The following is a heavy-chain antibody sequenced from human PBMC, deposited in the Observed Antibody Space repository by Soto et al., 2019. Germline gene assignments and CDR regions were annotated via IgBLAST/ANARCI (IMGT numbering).Heavy chain of an antibody. V-gene: IGHV5-51*01. CDR2: IYPGDSDT. Sequence: PGESLKISCKGSGYSFTSYWIGWVRQMPGKGLEWMGIIYPGDSDTRYSPSFQGQVTISADKSISTAYLQWSSLKASDTAMYYCARRKYDFWSGFDDYYYGMDVWGQGTTVTVSS. D-gene: IGHD3-3*01. J-gene: IGHJ6*02. CDR3: ARRKYDFWSGFDDYYYGMDV. CDR1: GYSFTSYW.